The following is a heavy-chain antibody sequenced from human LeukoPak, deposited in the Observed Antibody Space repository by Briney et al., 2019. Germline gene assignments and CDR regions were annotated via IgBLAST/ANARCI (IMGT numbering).Heavy chain of an antibody. Sequence: GGSLRLSCAASGFTFSSYAMHWVRQAPGKGLEWVAVISYDGSNKYYADSVKGRFTISRDNSKNTLYLQMNSLRAEDTAVYYCAKVPYYDFWSGYYTYFDYWGQGTLVTVSS. V-gene: IGHV3-30-3*01. CDR3: AKVPYYDFWSGYYTYFDY. CDR2: ISYDGSNK. CDR1: GFTFSSYA. D-gene: IGHD3-3*01. J-gene: IGHJ4*02.